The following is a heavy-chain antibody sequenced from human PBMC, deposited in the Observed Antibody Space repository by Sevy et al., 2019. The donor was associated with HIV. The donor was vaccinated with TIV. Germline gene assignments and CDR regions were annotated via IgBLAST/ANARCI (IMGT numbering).Heavy chain of an antibody. D-gene: IGHD6-13*01. V-gene: IGHV4-31*03. Sequence: SETLSLTCTVSGGSISSGGYYWSWIRQHPGKGLEWIGYIYYSGSTYYNPSLKRRVTISVDTSKNQFSLKLSSVTAADTAVYYCARGGVEQQLVHDAFDIWGQGTMVTVSS. CDR2: IYYSGST. CDR1: GGSISSGGYY. CDR3: ARGGVEQQLVHDAFDI. J-gene: IGHJ3*02.